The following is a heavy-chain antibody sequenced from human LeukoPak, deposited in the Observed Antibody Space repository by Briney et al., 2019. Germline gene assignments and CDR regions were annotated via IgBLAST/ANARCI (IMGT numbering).Heavy chain of an antibody. V-gene: IGHV3-21*01. CDR1: GFTFSSYS. CDR2: ISSSSSYI. J-gene: IGHJ4*02. Sequence: PGGSLRLSCAASGFTFSSYSMNWVRQAPGKGLEWVSSISSSSSYIYYADSVKGRFTISRDNAKNSLYLQMNSLRAEDTAVYYCAREDDDYGGHPDFDYWGQGTLVTVSS. D-gene: IGHD4-23*01. CDR3: AREDDDYGGHPDFDY.